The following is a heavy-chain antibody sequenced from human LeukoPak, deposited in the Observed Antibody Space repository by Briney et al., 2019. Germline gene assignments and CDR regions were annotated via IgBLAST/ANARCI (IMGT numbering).Heavy chain of an antibody. D-gene: IGHD1-1*01. Sequence: PGGSLRLSCAASDFTFTTYAMSWVRQPPGKGLEWIGEINHSGSTNYNPSLKSRVTISVDTSKNQFSLKLSSVTAADTAVYYCARQLMTSRNAYYFDYWGQGTLVTVSS. CDR2: INHSGST. CDR3: ARQLMTSRNAYYFDY. V-gene: IGHV4-34*01. CDR1: DFTFTTYA. J-gene: IGHJ4*02.